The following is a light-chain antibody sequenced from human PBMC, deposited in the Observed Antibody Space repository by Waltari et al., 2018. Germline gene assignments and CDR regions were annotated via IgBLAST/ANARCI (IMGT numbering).Light chain of an antibody. CDR2: DAF. CDR1: QSVSAY. J-gene: IGKJ5*01. CDR3: QQRSNWL. V-gene: IGKV3-11*01. Sequence: EIVLTQSPATLSLSPGERATLSCRASQSVSAYLAWYQQKPGQAPRLLIYDAFKRASGIPARFSGSGSGTDLTLTISSLEPEDFAVYYCQQRSNWLFGQGTRLEIK.